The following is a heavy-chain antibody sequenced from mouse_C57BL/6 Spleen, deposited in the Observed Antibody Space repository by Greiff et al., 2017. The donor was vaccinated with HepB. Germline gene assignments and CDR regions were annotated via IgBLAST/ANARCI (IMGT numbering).Heavy chain of an antibody. D-gene: IGHD3-2*02. CDR3: ARGELRLRWFAY. CDR2: IYPSDSET. Sequence: QVQLKQPGAELVRPGSSVKLSCKASGYTFTSYWMDWVKQRPGQGLEWIGNIYPSDSETHYNQKFKDKATLTVDKSSSTAYMQLSSLTAEDSAVYYCARGELRLRWFAYWGQGTLVTVSA. CDR1: GYTFTSYW. V-gene: IGHV1-61*01. J-gene: IGHJ3*01.